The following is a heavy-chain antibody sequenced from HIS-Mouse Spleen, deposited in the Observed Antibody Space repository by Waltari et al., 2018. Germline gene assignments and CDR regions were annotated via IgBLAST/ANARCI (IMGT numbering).Heavy chain of an antibody. Sequence: QVQLVQSGAEVKKPGASVQVSCTASGYTFPSYGLSWVRQAPGQGLEGMGWISAYNGNTNYAQKLQGRVTMTTDTSTSTAYMELRSLRSDDTAVYYCARSESRFLEWLDWFDPWGQGTLVTVSS. CDR2: ISAYNGNT. CDR1: GYTFPSYG. V-gene: IGHV1-18*01. J-gene: IGHJ5*02. CDR3: ARSESRFLEWLDWFDP. D-gene: IGHD3-3*01.